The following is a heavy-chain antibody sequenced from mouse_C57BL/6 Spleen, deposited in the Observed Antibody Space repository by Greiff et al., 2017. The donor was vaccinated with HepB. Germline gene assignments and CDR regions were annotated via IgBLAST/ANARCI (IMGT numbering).Heavy chain of an antibody. CDR1: GYAFSSSW. Sequence: VLLVESGPELVKPGASVKISCKASGYAFSSSWMNWVKQRPGKGLEWIGRIYPGEGDTNYNGKFKGKATLTADKSSSTAYMQLSSLTSEDSAVYFCVNYGSSSGLAYGGQGTLVKGSA. V-gene: IGHV1-82*01. J-gene: IGHJ3*01. CDR3: VNYGSSSGLAY. D-gene: IGHD1-1*01. CDR2: IYPGEGDT.